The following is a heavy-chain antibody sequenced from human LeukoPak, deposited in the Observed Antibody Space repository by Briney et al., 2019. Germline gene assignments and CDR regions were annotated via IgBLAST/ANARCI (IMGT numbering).Heavy chain of an antibody. CDR3: ARDPSGKYLFDS. D-gene: IGHD3-10*01. V-gene: IGHV4-59*01. Sequence: KTSETLSLTCTVSGGSISSYYWSWIRQPPGKGLEWIGYIYYSGSNNYNPSLESRVTMSVDASKNQVSLKLTSVTAADTAVYFCARDPSGKYLFDSWGQGIMVTVSS. CDR2: IYYSGSN. J-gene: IGHJ4*02. CDR1: GGSISSYY.